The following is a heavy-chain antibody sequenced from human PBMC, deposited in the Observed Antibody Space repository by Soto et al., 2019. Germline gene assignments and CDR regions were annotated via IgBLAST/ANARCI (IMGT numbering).Heavy chain of an antibody. CDR3: ASVTGSGLYPPENGFDY. D-gene: IGHD6-19*01. J-gene: IGHJ4*02. CDR1: GGSISSSTYY. V-gene: IGHV4-39*07. Sequence: SETLSLTCSVSGGSISSSTYYWGWMRQPPGKGLEWIASFFIGGNTYYNPSLKSRVSTSVDTSKNQFSLRLSSVTAADTAVYYCASVTGSGLYPPENGFDYWAQG. CDR2: FFIGGNT.